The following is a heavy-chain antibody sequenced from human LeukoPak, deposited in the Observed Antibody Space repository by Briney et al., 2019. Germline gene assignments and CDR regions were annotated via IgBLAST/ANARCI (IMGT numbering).Heavy chain of an antibody. CDR3: AKSRGYTYGFDS. D-gene: IGHD5-18*01. CDR1: GFTVSNNY. J-gene: IGHJ4*02. Sequence: GSLRLSCAASGFTVSNNYMSWVRQAPGKGLEWVSIIYSGGSIYYADSVKGRFTISRDNSKNALYLQMNSLRAEDTAMYYCAKSRGYTYGFDSWGRGTLVTVSS. CDR2: IYSGGSI. V-gene: IGHV3-53*01.